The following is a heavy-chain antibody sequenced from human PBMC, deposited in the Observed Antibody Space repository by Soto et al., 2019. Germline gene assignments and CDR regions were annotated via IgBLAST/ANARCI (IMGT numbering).Heavy chain of an antibody. CDR1: GYAFTTYG. J-gene: IGHJ4*02. Sequence: QVHLVQSGAEVKKPGASVKVSCQGSGYAFTTYGITWVRQAPGQGLEWMGWISAHNGNTNYAQKLQGRVTVTRDTSTRTAYMELSSLRYDDTAVSYCARGRYGDYWGQGALVTVSS. CDR2: ISAHNGNT. CDR3: ARGRYGDY. V-gene: IGHV1-18*01. D-gene: IGHD1-1*01.